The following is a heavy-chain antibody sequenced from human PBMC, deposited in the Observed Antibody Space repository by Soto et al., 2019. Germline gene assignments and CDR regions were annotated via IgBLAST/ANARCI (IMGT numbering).Heavy chain of an antibody. CDR3: AREYVEYQLLPRFDP. J-gene: IGHJ5*02. V-gene: IGHV3-21*01. D-gene: IGHD2-2*01. CDR1: GFTFSSYS. CDR2: ISSSSSYI. Sequence: GGSLRLSCAASGFTFSSYSMNWVRQAPGKGLEWVSSISSSSSYIYYADSVKGRFTISRDNAKNSLYLQMNSLRAEDTAVYYCAREYVEYQLLPRFDPWGQGTLVTVSS.